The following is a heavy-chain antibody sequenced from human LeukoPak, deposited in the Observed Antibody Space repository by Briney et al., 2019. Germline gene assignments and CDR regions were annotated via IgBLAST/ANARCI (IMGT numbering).Heavy chain of an antibody. CDR1: GGSISDSPYY. J-gene: IGHJ4*02. D-gene: IGHD5-24*01. V-gene: IGHV4-39*07. Sequence: SETLSLTCTVSGGSISDSPYYWDWIRQPPGKGLEWIGSMSYSVGTYYNPSLKSRVTISVDTSKNQFSLKLSSVTAADTAVYYCAREAKGEDGYSPLDYWGQGTLVTVSS. CDR3: AREAKGEDGYSPLDY. CDR2: MSYSVGT.